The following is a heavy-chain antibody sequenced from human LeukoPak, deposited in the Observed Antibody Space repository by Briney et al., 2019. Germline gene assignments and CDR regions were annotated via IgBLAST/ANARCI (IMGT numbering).Heavy chain of an antibody. Sequence: SETLSLTCGVSGGSFSGYFWSWFRQPPGKGLEWIAEISHSGTANYNPSLKSRVTISADTSKSQFSLNIYSVTAADTAMYFCARAGYCTSARCYGAVDPWGQGTLVTVSS. CDR1: GGSFSGYF. D-gene: IGHD2-8*01. V-gene: IGHV4-34*01. J-gene: IGHJ5*01. CDR3: ARAGYCTSARCYGAVDP. CDR2: ISHSGTA.